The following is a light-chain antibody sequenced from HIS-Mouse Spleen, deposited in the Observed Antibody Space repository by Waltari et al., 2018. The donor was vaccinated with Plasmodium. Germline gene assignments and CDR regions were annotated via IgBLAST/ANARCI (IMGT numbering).Light chain of an antibody. CDR2: EVS. CDR3: SSYAGSNNLV. Sequence: QSALTQPPSASGSPGQSVTISCTGTSSDVGGYNYVSWYQQHPGKAPKLMIYEVSKRPSRVPDRLSGSKSGNTAALTVSGLQAEDEADYYCSSYAGSNNLVFGGGTKLTVL. V-gene: IGLV2-8*01. CDR1: SSDVGGYNY. J-gene: IGLJ2*01.